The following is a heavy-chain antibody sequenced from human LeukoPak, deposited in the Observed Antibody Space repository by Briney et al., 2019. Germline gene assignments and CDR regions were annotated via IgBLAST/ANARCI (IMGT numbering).Heavy chain of an antibody. CDR3: AKHVTPLLFGMDV. Sequence: PGGSLRLSCAASGFTFSSYAMGWVRQAPGKGLEWVSAISGSGGSTYYADSVKGRFTISRDNSKNTLYLQMNSLRAEDTAVYYCAKHVTPLLFGMDVWGQGTTVTVSS. J-gene: IGHJ6*02. CDR1: GFTFSSYA. D-gene: IGHD1-14*01. V-gene: IGHV3-23*01. CDR2: ISGSGGST.